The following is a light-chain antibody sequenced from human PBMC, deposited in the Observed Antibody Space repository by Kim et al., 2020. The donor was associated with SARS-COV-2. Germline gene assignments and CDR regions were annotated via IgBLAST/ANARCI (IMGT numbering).Light chain of an antibody. CDR2: SAS. J-gene: IGKJ4*01. V-gene: IGKV1-16*02. CDR3: LQYVAFPLT. Sequence: DIQLTQSPSSLSASVGDRVTTSCRASQVIRKNLAWCQQKPEKAPKSLLYSASSLESGVPPKFSGSVSGTDFSLTIYSLQPEDLATYYCLQYVAFPLTFGGGTKGWIK. CDR1: QVIRKN.